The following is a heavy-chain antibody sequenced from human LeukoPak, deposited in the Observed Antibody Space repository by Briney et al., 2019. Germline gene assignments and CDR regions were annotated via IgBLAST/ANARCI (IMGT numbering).Heavy chain of an antibody. CDR1: GYTLTELS. CDR2: IIPIFGTA. J-gene: IGHJ4*02. V-gene: IGHV1-69*13. D-gene: IGHD5-12*01. Sequence: GASVKVSCKVSGYTLTELSMHWVRQAPGQGLEWMGGIIPIFGTANYAQKFQGRVTITADESTSTAYMELSSLRSEDTAVYYCARELRGGSQTWLYFDYWGQGTLVTVSS. CDR3: ARELRGGSQTWLYFDY.